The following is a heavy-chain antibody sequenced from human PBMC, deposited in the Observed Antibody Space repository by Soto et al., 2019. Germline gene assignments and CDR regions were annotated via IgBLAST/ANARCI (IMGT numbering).Heavy chain of an antibody. D-gene: IGHD3-3*01. CDR1: GGSISSGDYY. Sequence: PSETLSLTCTVSGGSISSGDYYWSWIRQPPGKGLEWIAYIFHTGSTFYNSSLKPRVSISVDRSKNQFSLKLKSVTETDTAVYNCARVKVGDLFRFNWFFDLWGRGTLVTVSS. V-gene: IGHV4-30-4*02. CDR3: ARVKVGDLFRFNWFFDL. CDR2: IFHTGST. J-gene: IGHJ2*01.